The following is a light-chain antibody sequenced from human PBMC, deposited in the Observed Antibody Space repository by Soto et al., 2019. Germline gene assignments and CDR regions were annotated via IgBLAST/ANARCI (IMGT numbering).Light chain of an antibody. CDR3: QQRSNWPIT. J-gene: IGKJ5*01. CDR2: GAS. V-gene: IGKV3-15*01. Sequence: EIVMTQSPATLSVSPGERAPLSCRASQSISSNLAWYQQKPGQAPRLLIYGASTRATGIPDRFSGSGSGTDFTLTISSLEPEDFAVYYCQQRSNWPITFGQGTRLEIK. CDR1: QSISSN.